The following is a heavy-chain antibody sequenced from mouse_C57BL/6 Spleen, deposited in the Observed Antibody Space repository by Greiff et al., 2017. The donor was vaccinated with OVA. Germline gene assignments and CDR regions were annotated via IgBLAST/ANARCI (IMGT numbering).Heavy chain of an antibody. V-gene: IGHV1-15*01. J-gene: IGHJ4*01. CDR1: GYTFTDYE. CDR3: TRSNWDAALDY. D-gene: IGHD4-1*01. Sequence: QVQLQQSGAELVRPGASVTLSCKASGYTFTDYEMHWVKQTPVHGLEWIGAIDPETGGTAYNQKFKGKAILTADKSSSTAYMELRSLTSEDSAVYYGTRSNWDAALDYWGQGTTVTVSS. CDR2: IDPETGGT.